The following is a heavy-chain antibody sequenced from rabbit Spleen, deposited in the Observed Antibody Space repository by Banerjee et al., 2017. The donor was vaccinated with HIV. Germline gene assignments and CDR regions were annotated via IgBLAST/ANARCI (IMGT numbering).Heavy chain of an antibody. J-gene: IGHJ4*01. CDR1: GFDLNSNA. CDR3: ARDLDGVIGWNFGW. V-gene: IGHV1S47*01. Sequence: QEQLEESGGGLVKPEGSLTLTCKASGFDLNSNAMCWVRQAPGKGLEWIGYIDPVFGSAYYASWVNGRFSISRENTQNTVSLQLNSLTAADTATYFCARDLDGVIGWNFGWWGPGTLVTVS. D-gene: IGHD1-1*01. CDR2: IDPVFGSA.